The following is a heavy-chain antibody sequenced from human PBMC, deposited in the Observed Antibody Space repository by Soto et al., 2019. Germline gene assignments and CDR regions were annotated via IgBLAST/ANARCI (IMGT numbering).Heavy chain of an antibody. CDR2: IGGGGTDT. J-gene: IGHJ5*02. CDR1: GFTFGDYA. Sequence: QLLESGGGLVQPGGSLRVHCVASGFTFGDYAMSWVRQAPGRGLEWVSRIGGGGTDTYYAASVKGRFTISRDNSKSTLYLQMNNLRVEDTAVYYCAKDAVPYNGEWDWFDTWGQGTLVTVSS. D-gene: IGHD3-10*01. V-gene: IGHV3-23*01. CDR3: AKDAVPYNGEWDWFDT.